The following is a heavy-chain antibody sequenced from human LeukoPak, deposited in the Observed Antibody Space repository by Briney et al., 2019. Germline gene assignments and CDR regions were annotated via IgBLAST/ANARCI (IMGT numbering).Heavy chain of an antibody. CDR2: IYYSGST. CDR3: ARDGMYYFDY. CDR1: GGSFSGYY. V-gene: IGHV4-59*01. J-gene: IGHJ4*02. Sequence: PSETLSLTCAVYGGSFSGYYWSWIRQPPGKGLEWIGYIYYSGSTNYNPSLKSRVTISVDTSKNQFSLKLSSVTAADTAVYYCARDGMYYFDYWGQGTLVTVSS.